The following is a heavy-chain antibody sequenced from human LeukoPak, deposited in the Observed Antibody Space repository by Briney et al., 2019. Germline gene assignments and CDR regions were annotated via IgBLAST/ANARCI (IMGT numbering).Heavy chain of an antibody. CDR1: GGFISGYY. J-gene: IGHJ5*02. Sequence: PSETLSLTCTVSGGFISGYYWNWIRQSPGKGLEWIGYIFYTGDTDYNPSLWSQVTMSVDRSNNRFSLQLASVTTADSAFYYCARAYRLTSPRGFDPWGPGILVTVSS. CDR3: ARAYRLTSPRGFDP. D-gene: IGHD3-16*02. CDR2: IFYTGDT. V-gene: IGHV4-59*01.